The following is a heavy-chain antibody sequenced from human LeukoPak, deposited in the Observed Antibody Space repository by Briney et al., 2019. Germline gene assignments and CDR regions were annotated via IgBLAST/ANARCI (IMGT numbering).Heavy chain of an antibody. V-gene: IGHV4-34*01. CDR1: GGSFSGYY. CDR2: INHSGST. J-gene: IGHJ6*03. Sequence: PSETLSPTCAVYGGSFSGYYWSWIRQPPGKGLEWIGEINHSGSTNYNPSLKSRVTISVDTSKNQFSLRLSSVTAADTAVYYCARGLWFGEFRNYYYYYYMDVWGKGTTVTVSS. CDR3: ARGLWFGEFRNYYYYYYMDV. D-gene: IGHD3-10*01.